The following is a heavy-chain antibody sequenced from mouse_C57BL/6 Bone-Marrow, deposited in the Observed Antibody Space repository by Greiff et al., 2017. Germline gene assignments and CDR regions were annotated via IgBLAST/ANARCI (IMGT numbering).Heavy chain of an antibody. J-gene: IGHJ2*01. Sequence: VQLQQSGTELVKPGASVKLSCKASGYTFTSYWMHWVKQRPGQGLEWIGNINPSNGGTNYNEKFKSKATLTVDKSSSTAYMQLSSLTSEDSAVYYCARGITTVVAHFDYWGQGTTLTVSS. V-gene: IGHV1-53*01. CDR2: INPSNGGT. D-gene: IGHD1-1*01. CDR1: GYTFTSYW. CDR3: ARGITTVVAHFDY.